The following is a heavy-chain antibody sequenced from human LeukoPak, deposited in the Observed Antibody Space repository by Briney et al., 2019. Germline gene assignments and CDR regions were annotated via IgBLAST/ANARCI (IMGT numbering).Heavy chain of an antibody. CDR3: ASAERYDFWSGYLYY. Sequence: SETLSLTCTVSGGSISSYYWSWIRQPAGKGLEYIGRTYTTGSANYNSSLKSRVSLSLDTSKNQFSLQLSSVTAADTAVYYCASAERYDFWSGYLYYWGQGTLVTVSS. CDR2: TYTTGSA. CDR1: GGSISSYY. V-gene: IGHV4-4*07. J-gene: IGHJ4*02. D-gene: IGHD3-3*01.